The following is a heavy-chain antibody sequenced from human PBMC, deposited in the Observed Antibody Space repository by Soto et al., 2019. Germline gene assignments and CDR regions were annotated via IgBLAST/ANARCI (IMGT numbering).Heavy chain of an antibody. CDR3: AREPKQGDILTGYSPHYYGMDV. CDR2: IIPILGIA. J-gene: IGHJ6*02. Sequence: QVQLVQSGAEVKKPGSSVKVSCKASGGTFSSYTISWVRQAPGQGLEWMGRIIPILGIANYAQKFQGRVTITADKSTSTAYMVLSSLRSEDTAVYYCAREPKQGDILTGYSPHYYGMDVWGQGTTVTVSS. CDR1: GGTFSSYT. D-gene: IGHD3-9*01. V-gene: IGHV1-69*08.